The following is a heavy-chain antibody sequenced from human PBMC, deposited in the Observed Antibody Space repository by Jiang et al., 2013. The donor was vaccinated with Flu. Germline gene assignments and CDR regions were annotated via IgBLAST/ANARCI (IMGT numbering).Heavy chain of an antibody. CDR2: ISSSSSYI. Sequence: CAASGFTFSSYSMNWVRQAPGKGLEWVSSISSSSSYIYYADSVKGRFTISRDNAKNSLYLQMNSLRAEDTAVYYCARGSDYSNPDWGMDVWGQGTTVTVSS. J-gene: IGHJ6*02. V-gene: IGHV3-21*01. CDR3: ARGSDYSNPDWGMDV. CDR1: GFTFSSYS. D-gene: IGHD4-11*01.